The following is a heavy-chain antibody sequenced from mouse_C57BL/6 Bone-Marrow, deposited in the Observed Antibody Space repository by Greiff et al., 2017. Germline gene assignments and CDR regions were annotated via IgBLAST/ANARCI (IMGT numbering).Heavy chain of an antibody. Sequence: VQLQESGPELVKPGASVKISCKASGYAFSSSWMNWVKQRPGKGLEWIGRIYPGDGDTNYNGKFKGKATLTADKSSSTAYMQLSSLTSEDSAVYFCARPTCAYWGQGTLVTVSA. J-gene: IGHJ3*01. CDR3: ARPTCAY. CDR1: GYAFSSSW. CDR2: IYPGDGDT. V-gene: IGHV1-82*01.